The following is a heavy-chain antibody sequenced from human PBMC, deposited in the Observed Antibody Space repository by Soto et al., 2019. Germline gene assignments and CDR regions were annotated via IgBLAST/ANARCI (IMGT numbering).Heavy chain of an antibody. CDR1: GYTFTNCG. CDR3: EIGGTPIDY. CDR2: ISASNGNT. Sequence: QVQLVQSGAEVKKPGASVKVSCKASGYTFTNCGISWVRQAPGQGLAWMGWISASNGNTNYAQKFQGRVTMTTDTSTSTAYVEVRSLGFDGTAVYYCEIGGTPIDYWGQGTLVTVSS. J-gene: IGHJ4*02. D-gene: IGHD3-10*01. V-gene: IGHV1-18*01.